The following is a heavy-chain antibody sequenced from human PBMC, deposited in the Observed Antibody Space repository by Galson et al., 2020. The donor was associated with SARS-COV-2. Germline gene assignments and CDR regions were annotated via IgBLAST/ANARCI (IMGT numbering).Heavy chain of an antibody. J-gene: IGHJ4*02. CDR2: TSSEGSNK. CDR3: ARGYCSTTSCLGGY. CDR1: GFTFSSLA. V-gene: IGHV3-30-3*01. Sequence: TGGSLRLSCAASGFTFSSLAMHWVRQAPGKGLEWVAVTSSEGSNKYYADSVKGRFIISRDNSKNTVDLQMSSLRTEDTAVYYCARGYCSTTSCLGGYWGQGTLVTVSS. D-gene: IGHD2-2*01.